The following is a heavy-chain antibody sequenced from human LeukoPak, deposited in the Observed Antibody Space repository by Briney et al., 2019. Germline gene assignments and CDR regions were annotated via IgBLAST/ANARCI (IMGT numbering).Heavy chain of an antibody. CDR2: IYYSGST. CDR3: ARATAGYSSSWRAFDI. CDR1: GGSISSYY. V-gene: IGHV4-59*01. Sequence: SETLSLTCTVSGGSISSYYWSWIRQPPGKGLEWIGYIYYSGSTNYNPSLKSRVTISVDTSKNQFSLKLSSVTAADTAVYYCARATAGYSSSWRAFDIWGQGTMVTVSS. J-gene: IGHJ3*02. D-gene: IGHD6-13*01.